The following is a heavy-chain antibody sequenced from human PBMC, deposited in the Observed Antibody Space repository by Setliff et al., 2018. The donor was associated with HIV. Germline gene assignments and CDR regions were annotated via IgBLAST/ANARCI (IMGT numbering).Heavy chain of an antibody. V-gene: IGHV1-69*02. CDR3: ARSDCSSVRCYLGHAFEI. D-gene: IGHD2-15*01. CDR2: IIPMIGIE. CDR1: GGTFSDYT. Sequence: ASVKVSCKASGGTFSDYTVNWVRQAPGQGLEWMGRIIPMIGIENYAQKFQGRVTITADKSTSTAYMELNSLRSDDTAIYYCARSDCSSVRCYLGHAFEIWGQGTMVTVSS. J-gene: IGHJ3*02.